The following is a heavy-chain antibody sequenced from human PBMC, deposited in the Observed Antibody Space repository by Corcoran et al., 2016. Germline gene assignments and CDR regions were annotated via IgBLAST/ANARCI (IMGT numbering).Heavy chain of an antibody. CDR2: INHSGST. Sequence: QVQLQQWGAGLLKPSETLSLTCAVYGGSFSGYYWSWIRQPPGKGLEWIGEINHSGSTNYNPSLKSRVTITVDTSKNQFSLKLGSVPAADTAVYYCARGWYSSSSGRSFDYWGQGTLVTVSS. CDR1: GGSFSGYY. CDR3: ARGWYSSSSGRSFDY. J-gene: IGHJ4*02. D-gene: IGHD6-6*01. V-gene: IGHV4-34*01.